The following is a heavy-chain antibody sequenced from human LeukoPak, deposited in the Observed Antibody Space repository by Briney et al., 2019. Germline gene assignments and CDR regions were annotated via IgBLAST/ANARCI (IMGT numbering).Heavy chain of an antibody. CDR1: GFTVSSNY. CDR2: IYSGGST. D-gene: IGHD2-15*01. Sequence: GGSLRLSCAASGFTVSSNYMSWVRQAPGKGLEWVSVIYSGGSTYYADSVKGRFTISRDNSKNTLYPQMNSLRAEDTAVYYCATARYYYGMDVWGQGTTVTVSS. CDR3: ATARYYYGMDV. J-gene: IGHJ6*02. V-gene: IGHV3-53*01.